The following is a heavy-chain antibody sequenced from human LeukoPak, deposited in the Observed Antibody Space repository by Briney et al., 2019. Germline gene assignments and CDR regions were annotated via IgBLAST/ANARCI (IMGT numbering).Heavy chain of an antibody. CDR1: GFTFSRCG. D-gene: IGHD5-24*01. CDR2: IRYDGSNK. J-gene: IGHJ4*02. Sequence: GGSLRLSCAASGFTFSRCGMHWVRQTPGKGLEWVTFIRYDGSNKDYADSAKGRFTMSRDNSKNTLSLQMNSLRAEDTGVYYCVRDSRDGYSPTYFDSWGQGTLVTVSS. CDR3: VRDSRDGYSPTYFDS. V-gene: IGHV3-30*02.